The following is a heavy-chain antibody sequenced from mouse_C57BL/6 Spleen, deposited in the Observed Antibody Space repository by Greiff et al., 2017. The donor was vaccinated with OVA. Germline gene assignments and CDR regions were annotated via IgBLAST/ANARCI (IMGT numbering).Heavy chain of an antibody. J-gene: IGHJ4*01. Sequence: VKLQQSGPELVKPGASVKISCKASGYAFSSSWMNWVKQRPGKGLEWIGRIYPGDGDTNYNGKFKGKATLTADKSSSTAYMQLSSLTSEDSAVYFCARWDDYGDAMDYWGQGTSVTVSS. V-gene: IGHV1-82*01. D-gene: IGHD2-4*01. CDR2: IYPGDGDT. CDR3: ARWDDYGDAMDY. CDR1: GYAFSSSW.